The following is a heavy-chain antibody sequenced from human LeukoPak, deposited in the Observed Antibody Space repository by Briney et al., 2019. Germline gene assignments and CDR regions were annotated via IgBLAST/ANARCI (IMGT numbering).Heavy chain of an antibody. CDR3: ASAFRVGPTRGLFDY. V-gene: IGHV4-59*08. CDR2: IYYSGST. Sequence: SETLSLTCTVSGGSISSYYWSWIRQPPGKGLEWIGYIYYSGSTNYNPSLKSRVTISVDTPKNQFSLKLSSVTAADTAVYYCASAFRVGPTRGLFDYWGQGTLVPVSS. J-gene: IGHJ4*02. D-gene: IGHD1-26*01. CDR1: GGSISSYY.